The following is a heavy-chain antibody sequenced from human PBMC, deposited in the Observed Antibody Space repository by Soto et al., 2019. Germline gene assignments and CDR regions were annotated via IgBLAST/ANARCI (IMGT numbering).Heavy chain of an antibody. Sequence: GGSLRLSCAASGFTFSSYAMSWVRQAPGKGLEWVSAISGSGGSTYYADSVKGRFTISRDNSKNTPYLQMNSLRAEDTAVYYCAKMSGQQLGRAYYFDYWGQGTLVTVSS. CDR3: AKMSGQQLGRAYYFDY. CDR2: ISGSGGST. V-gene: IGHV3-23*01. CDR1: GFTFSSYA. D-gene: IGHD6-13*01. J-gene: IGHJ4*02.